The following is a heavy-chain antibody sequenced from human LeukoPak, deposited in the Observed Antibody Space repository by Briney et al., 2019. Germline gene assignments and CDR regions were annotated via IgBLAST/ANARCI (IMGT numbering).Heavy chain of an antibody. CDR2: ISGSGVTT. V-gene: IGHV3-23*01. CDR3: AREILNNDYYYYGMDV. J-gene: IGHJ6*02. Sequence: GGSLRLSCAASGFTFSSNAMSWVRQAPGKGLEWVSAISGSGVTTYYANSVKDRFTISRDNSKNTLYLQMNSLRAEDTAVYYCAREILNNDYYYYGMDVWGQGTTVTVSS. D-gene: IGHD2/OR15-2a*01. CDR1: GFTFSSNA.